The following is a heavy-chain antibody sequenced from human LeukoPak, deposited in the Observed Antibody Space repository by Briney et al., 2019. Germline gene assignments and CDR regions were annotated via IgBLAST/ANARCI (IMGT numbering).Heavy chain of an antibody. D-gene: IGHD3-10*01. Sequence: KAPETLSLTCTVSGASISSYYWSWIRQLPGKGLEWIGYIYYSGSTYYNTSLKSRVPLSVDTSKNQFSLKLSSVTAADTAVYYCARETIVRGVIDHSSFDYWGQEALVTASS. CDR3: ARETIVRGVIDHSSFDY. V-gene: IGHV4-59*01. CDR2: IYYSGST. J-gene: IGHJ4*02. CDR1: GASISSYY.